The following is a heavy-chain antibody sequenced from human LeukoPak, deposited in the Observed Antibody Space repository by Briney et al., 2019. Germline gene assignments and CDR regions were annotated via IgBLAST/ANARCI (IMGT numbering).Heavy chain of an antibody. D-gene: IGHD3-22*01. Sequence: GASVKVSCKASGGTFSSYAISWVRQAPGQGLEWMGGIIPIFGTANYAQKFQGRVTITADESTSTAYMELSSLRSEDTAVYYCARWYYYNIGGPTRAPFDPWGQGTLVTVSS. CDR2: IIPIFGTA. J-gene: IGHJ5*02. CDR3: ARWYYYNIGGPTRAPFDP. V-gene: IGHV1-69*13. CDR1: GGTFSSYA.